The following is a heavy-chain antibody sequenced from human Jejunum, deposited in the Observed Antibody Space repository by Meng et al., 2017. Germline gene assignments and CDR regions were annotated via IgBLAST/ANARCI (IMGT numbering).Heavy chain of an antibody. CDR2: IHHGGDT. V-gene: IGHV4-4*02. CDR3: ARNGAYSADH. CDR1: GASISRGYW. D-gene: IGHD2-15*01. J-gene: IGHJ4*02. Sequence: VHLQESAPGLVEPSVTLSLTCAVSGASISRGYWWSWFRQPPGKGLEWIGEIHHGGDTNYNPSLKSRVTISVDKSNNQYSLRLTSVTAADTAMYYCARNGAYSADHWGQGTLVTVSS.